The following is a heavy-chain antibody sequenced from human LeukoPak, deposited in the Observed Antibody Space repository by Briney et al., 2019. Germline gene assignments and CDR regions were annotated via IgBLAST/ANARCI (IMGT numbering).Heavy chain of an antibody. CDR3: ARRNSTYSGSHLDY. V-gene: IGHV5-51*01. D-gene: IGHD1-26*01. Sequence: GESLKISCKGSGYSFTSYWIGWVPQMPGKGLEWMGIIYPGDSDTRYSTSFQGQVTISADKPISTAYLQWSSLKASETALYSCARRNSTYSGSHLDYWGQGTLVNGSS. J-gene: IGHJ4*02. CDR1: GYSFTSYW. CDR2: IYPGDSDT.